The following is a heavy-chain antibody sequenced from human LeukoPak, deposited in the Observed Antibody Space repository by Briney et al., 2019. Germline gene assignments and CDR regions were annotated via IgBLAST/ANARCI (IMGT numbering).Heavy chain of an antibody. D-gene: IGHD5-18*01. V-gene: IGHV3-48*03. CDR2: ISSSGSTI. CDR3: ARPPYSYGQVVAISFDI. J-gene: IGHJ3*02. Sequence: GGSLRLSCAASGFTFSSYEMNWVRQAPGKGLEWVSYISSSGSTIYYADSVKGRFTISRDNAKNSLYLQMNSLRAEDTAVYYCARPPYSYGQVVAISFDIWGQGTMVTVSS. CDR1: GFTFSSYE.